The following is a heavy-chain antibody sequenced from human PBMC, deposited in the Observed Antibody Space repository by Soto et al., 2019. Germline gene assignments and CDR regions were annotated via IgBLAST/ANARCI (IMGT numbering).Heavy chain of an antibody. V-gene: IGHV4-34*01. Sequence: SETMSLTCAVYGGSFCDYYWSWTRQPTGKGLEWIGEINHSGSTNHNPSLKSRVTISVDTSKNQVYLKLRSVTAADTAVYYCARAGVWISGVVTERGFDPWGQGTLGTVSS. CDR1: GGSFCDYY. D-gene: IGHD3-3*01. J-gene: IGHJ5*02. CDR2: INHSGST. CDR3: ARAGVWISGVVTERGFDP.